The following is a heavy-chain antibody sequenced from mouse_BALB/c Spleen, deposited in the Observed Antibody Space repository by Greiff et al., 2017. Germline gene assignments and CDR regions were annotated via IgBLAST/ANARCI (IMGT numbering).Heavy chain of an antibody. Sequence: VQLKESGAELVKPGASVKLSCTASGFNIKDTYMHWVKQRPEQGLEWIGRIDPANGNTKYDPKFQGKATITADTSSNTAYLQLSSLTSEDTAVYYCARDGSPHFDYWGQGTTLTVSS. CDR2: IDPANGNT. V-gene: IGHV14-3*02. D-gene: IGHD2-3*01. CDR1: GFNIKDTY. CDR3: ARDGSPHFDY. J-gene: IGHJ2*01.